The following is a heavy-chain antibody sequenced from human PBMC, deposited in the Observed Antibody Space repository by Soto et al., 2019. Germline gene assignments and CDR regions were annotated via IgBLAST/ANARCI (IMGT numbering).Heavy chain of an antibody. V-gene: IGHV4-39*01. CDR3: VTSTTWSLLDL. Sequence: QLQLQESGPGLVKPSETLSLSCTVSGASIASTTYYWGWIRQPQGKGLEYIGSIYSSGSTYYNPSLKSRVTISVDTSKNQFSLNLNSVTAADTAVYYCVTSTTWSLLDLWGQGTLVTVSS. CDR2: IYSSGST. D-gene: IGHD6-13*01. J-gene: IGHJ5*02. CDR1: GASIASTTYY.